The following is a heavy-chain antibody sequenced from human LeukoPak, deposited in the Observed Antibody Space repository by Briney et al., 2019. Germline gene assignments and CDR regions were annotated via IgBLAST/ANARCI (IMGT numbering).Heavy chain of an antibody. CDR3: ASGIVVAYYYYYMDV. CDR2: MNPNSGNT. Sequence: ASVKVSCKASGYTLTSYDINWVRQATGQGLEWMGWMNPNSGNTGYAQKFQGRVTMTKNTSISTAYMELSSLRSEDTAVYYCASGIVVAYYYYYMDVWGKGTTVTVSS. J-gene: IGHJ6*03. D-gene: IGHD3-22*01. CDR1: GYTLTSYD. V-gene: IGHV1-8*01.